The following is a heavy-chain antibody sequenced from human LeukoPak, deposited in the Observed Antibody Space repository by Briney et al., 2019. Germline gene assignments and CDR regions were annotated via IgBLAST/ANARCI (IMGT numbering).Heavy chain of an antibody. Sequence: PSETLPLTCTVSGDSISNYYWNWIRQPPGKGLEWIGYIYYSGSTNYNPSLKSRVTISVDTSKNQFSLKLTSVTTADTAVYYCARDAGGYSYVNFDYWRQVTLVIVSS. V-gene: IGHV4-59*13. CDR3: ARDAGGYSYVNFDY. CDR2: IYYSGST. D-gene: IGHD5-18*01. J-gene: IGHJ4*02. CDR1: GDSISNYY.